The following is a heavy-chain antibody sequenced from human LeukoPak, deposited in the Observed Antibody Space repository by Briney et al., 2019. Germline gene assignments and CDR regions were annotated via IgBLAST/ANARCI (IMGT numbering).Heavy chain of an antibody. Sequence: SETLSLTCAVYGGSFSGYYWSWIRQPPGKGLEWIGEINHSGSTNYNPSLKSRVTISVGTSKNQFSLKLSSVTAADTAVYYCATGYWYFDLWGRGTLVTVSS. V-gene: IGHV4-34*01. CDR3: ATGYWYFDL. J-gene: IGHJ2*01. CDR1: GGSFSGYY. CDR2: INHSGST.